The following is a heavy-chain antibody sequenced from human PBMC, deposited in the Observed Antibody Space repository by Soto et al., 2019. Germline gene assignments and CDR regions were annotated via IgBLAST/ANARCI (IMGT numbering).Heavy chain of an antibody. Sequence: QVQLVESGGGVVQPGRSLRLSCAASGFTFSSYGMNWVRQAPGKGLEWVAVIWYDGSNRYYADSAKGRFTISRDDSKNTLYLQMNSLRAEDTAVYYCARDDSLGGATFYFYYGMDIWGRGTTVTVSS. CDR2: IWYDGSNR. J-gene: IGHJ6*02. CDR1: GFTFSSYG. V-gene: IGHV3-33*01. CDR3: ARDDSLGGATFYFYYGMDI. D-gene: IGHD3-3*01.